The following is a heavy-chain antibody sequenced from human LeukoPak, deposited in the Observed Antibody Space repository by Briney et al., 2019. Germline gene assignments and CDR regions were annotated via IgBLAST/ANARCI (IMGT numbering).Heavy chain of an antibody. Sequence: GESLRLSCAASGFTISNYWMSWVRQAPGKGLEWVANIKQDGSEKYYVDSVKGRFTISRDNAKNSLYLQMNSLRAEDTAVYYCARDRGFDYWGQGTLVTVSS. V-gene: IGHV3-7*04. CDR2: IKQDGSEK. D-gene: IGHD3-10*01. J-gene: IGHJ4*02. CDR1: GFTISNYW. CDR3: ARDRGFDY.